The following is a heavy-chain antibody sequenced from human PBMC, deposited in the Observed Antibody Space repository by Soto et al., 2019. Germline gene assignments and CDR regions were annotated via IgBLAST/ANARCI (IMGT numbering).Heavy chain of an antibody. CDR2: INSDGSGT. V-gene: IGHV3-74*01. J-gene: IGHJ4*02. CDR1: GFTFSSYW. CDR3: ARQDFWSGYFSFDY. Sequence: VQLVESGGGLVQPGGSLRLSCAASGFTFSSYWMHWVRQAPGKGLVWVSRINSDGSGTSYADSVKGRFTISRDNAKNTLYLQMNSLRAEDTAVYYCARQDFWSGYFSFDYWGQGTLVTVSS. D-gene: IGHD3-3*01.